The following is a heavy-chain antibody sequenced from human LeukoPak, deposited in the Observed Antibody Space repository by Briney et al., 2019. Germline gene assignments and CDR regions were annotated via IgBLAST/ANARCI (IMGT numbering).Heavy chain of an antibody. Sequence: SETLSLTCTVSGYSISSGYYWGWIRQPPGKGLEWIGSIYHSGGTYYNPSLKSRVTISVDTSKNQFSLKLSSVTAADTAVYYCARGKGLTAAGSVWGQGTLVTVSS. J-gene: IGHJ4*02. V-gene: IGHV4-38-2*02. CDR3: ARGKGLTAAGSV. D-gene: IGHD6-13*01. CDR1: GYSISSGYY. CDR2: IYHSGGT.